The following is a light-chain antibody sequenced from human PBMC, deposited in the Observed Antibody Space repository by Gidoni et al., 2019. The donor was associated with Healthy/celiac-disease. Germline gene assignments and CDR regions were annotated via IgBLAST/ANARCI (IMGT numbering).Light chain of an antibody. V-gene: IGKV3-20*01. CDR3: QQYGSSPYT. J-gene: IGKJ2*01. CDR1: QSVSSSY. Sequence: EIVLTQSPGTLSLSPGERATLSCRDSQSVSSSYLAWYQQKPGQAPRLLIYGASSRATGIPDRFSCSGSGTDFTLTISRLEPEDFAVYYCQQYGSSPYTFGQGTKLEIK. CDR2: GAS.